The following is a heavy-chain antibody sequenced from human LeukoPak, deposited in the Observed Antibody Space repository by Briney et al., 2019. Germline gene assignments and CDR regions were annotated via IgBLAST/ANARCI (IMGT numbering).Heavy chain of an antibody. CDR3: AKESELLCGGWFDA. CDR2: ISGSGGST. Sequence: GGSLRLSCAASGXTFSSYAMSWVRQAPGKGREWVSAISGSGGSTYYAASVKGRFTISRDNSKNTLYLQMDSLRAEDTAVYYCAKESELLCGGWFDAWGQGTLVTVSS. D-gene: IGHD2-2*01. V-gene: IGHV3-23*01. CDR1: GXTFSSYA. J-gene: IGHJ5*02.